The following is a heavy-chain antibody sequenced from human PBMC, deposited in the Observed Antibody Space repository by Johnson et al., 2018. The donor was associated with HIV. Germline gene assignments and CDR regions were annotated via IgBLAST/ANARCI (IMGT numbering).Heavy chain of an antibody. V-gene: IGHV3-30*18. D-gene: IGHD3-16*01. J-gene: IGHJ3*02. Sequence: QVLLVESGGGVVQPGRSLRVSCGASGFTFSSYDMHWVRQAPGKGLEWVAVITYDVTKKYFADSVKGRFNISRDNSKNTLYLQMNSVRPEDAAVYYCAKPPSMGADAFDIWGQGTMVTVSS. CDR3: AKPPSMGADAFDI. CDR1: GFTFSSYD. CDR2: ITYDVTKK.